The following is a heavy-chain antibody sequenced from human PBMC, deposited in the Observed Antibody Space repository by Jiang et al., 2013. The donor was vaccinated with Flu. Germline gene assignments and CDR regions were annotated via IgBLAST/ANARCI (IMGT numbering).Heavy chain of an antibody. D-gene: IGHD4-17*01. Sequence: GLVKPSETLSLTCTVSGGSISSSSYYWGWIRQPPGKGLEWIGSIYYSGSTYYNPSLKSRVTISVDTSKNQFSLKLSSVTAADTAVYYCARQDDYGDSWGAFDISGPRDNGHRLF. V-gene: IGHV4-39*01. CDR3: ARQDDYGDSWGAFDI. CDR1: GGSISSSSYY. J-gene: IGHJ3*02. CDR2: IYYSGST.